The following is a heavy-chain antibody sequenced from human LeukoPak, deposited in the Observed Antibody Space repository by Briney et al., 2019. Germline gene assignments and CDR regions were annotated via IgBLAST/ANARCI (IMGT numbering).Heavy chain of an antibody. CDR2: IYYSGST. J-gene: IGHJ3*02. Sequence: SETLSLTCTVSGGSISSSNFYWGWIRPPPGKGLEWIGSIYYSGSTYYNPSLKSRVTISVDTSKNQFSLKLNSVTAADTAVYYCARSYCSSTSCYAVGAFDIWGQGTMVTVSS. CDR3: ARSYCSSTSCYAVGAFDI. V-gene: IGHV4-39*01. D-gene: IGHD2-2*01. CDR1: GGSISSSNFY.